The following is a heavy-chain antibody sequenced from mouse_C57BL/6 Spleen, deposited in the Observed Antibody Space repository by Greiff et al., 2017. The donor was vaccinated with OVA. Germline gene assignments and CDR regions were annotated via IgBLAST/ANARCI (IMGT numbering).Heavy chain of an antibody. CDR3: ARSGITTVVATDWYFDV. V-gene: IGHV1-53*01. CDR1: GYTFTSYW. CDR2: INPSNGGT. Sequence: QVQLQQSGTELVKPGASVKLSCKASGYTFTSYWMHWVKQRPGQGLEWIGNINPSNGGTNYNEKFKSKATLTVDKSSSTAYMQLSSLTSEDSAVYYCARSGITTVVATDWYFDVWGTGTTVTVSS. J-gene: IGHJ1*03. D-gene: IGHD1-1*01.